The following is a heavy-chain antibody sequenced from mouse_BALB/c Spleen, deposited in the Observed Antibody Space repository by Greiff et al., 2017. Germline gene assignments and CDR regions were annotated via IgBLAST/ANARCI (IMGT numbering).Heavy chain of an antibody. V-gene: IGHV1S81*02. D-gene: IGHD2-14*01. CDR2: INPSNGRT. CDR1: GYTFTSYW. CDR3: ARWELVRDDYAMDY. Sequence: QVQLQQSGAELVKPGASVKLSCKASGYTFTSYWMHWVKQRPGQGLEWIGEINPSNGRTNYNEKFKSKATLTVDKSSSTAYMQLSSLTSEDSAVYYCARWELVRDDYAMDYWGQGTSVTVSS. J-gene: IGHJ4*01.